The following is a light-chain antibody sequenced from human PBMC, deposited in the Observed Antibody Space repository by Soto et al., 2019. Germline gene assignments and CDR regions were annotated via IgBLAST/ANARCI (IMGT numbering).Light chain of an antibody. CDR3: QQYGSSLTWT. V-gene: IGKV3-20*01. Sequence: EIVLTRSPGTLSLSPGERATLSCRASQSVSSSYLAWYQQKPGQAPRLLIYGASSRATGIPDRFSGSGSGTEFTLTISRLEPEDFAVYYCQQYGSSLTWTFGQGTKV. J-gene: IGKJ1*01. CDR1: QSVSSSY. CDR2: GAS.